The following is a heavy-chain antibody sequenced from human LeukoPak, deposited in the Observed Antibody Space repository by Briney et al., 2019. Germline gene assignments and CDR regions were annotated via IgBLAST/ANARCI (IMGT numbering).Heavy chain of an antibody. CDR2: IYYSGST. CDR1: SGSISSYY. Sequence: SETLSLTCTVSSGSISSYYWSWIRQPPGKGLEWIGYIYYSGSTNYNPSLKSRVTISVDTSKNQFSLKLSSVTAADTAVYYCARALGATTIDWFDPWGQGTQVTVSS. V-gene: IGHV4-59*01. J-gene: IGHJ5*02. D-gene: IGHD1-26*01. CDR3: ARALGATTIDWFDP.